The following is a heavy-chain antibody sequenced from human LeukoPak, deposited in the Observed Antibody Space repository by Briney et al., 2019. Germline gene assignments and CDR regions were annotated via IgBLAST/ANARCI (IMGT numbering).Heavy chain of an antibody. J-gene: IGHJ6*03. CDR3: ARDMGELLYYYYYYMDV. D-gene: IGHD1-26*01. CDR2: ISSSSSTI. CDR1: GFTFSSYS. Sequence: GGSLRLSCAASGFTFSSYSMNWVRQAPGKGLEWVSYISSSSSTIYYADSVEGRFTISRDNAKNSLYLQMNSLRAEDTAVYYCARDMGELLYYYYYYMDVWGKGTTVTVSS. V-gene: IGHV3-48*01.